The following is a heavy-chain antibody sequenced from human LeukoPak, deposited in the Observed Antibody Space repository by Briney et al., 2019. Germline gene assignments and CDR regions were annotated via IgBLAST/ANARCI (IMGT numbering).Heavy chain of an antibody. D-gene: IGHD2-2*02. CDR1: GGSFRGYY. J-gene: IGHJ6*04. CDR3: ARVLVSEGYCSSTSCYTLYYGMDV. V-gene: IGHV4-34*01. Sequence: SETLSLTCAVYGGSFRGYYWSWIRQPPGKGLVWIEEINHSGSTDYNPSLKSRVTISVDTSKNQFSLKLSSVTAADTAVYYCARVLVSEGYCSSTSCYTLYYGMDVWGKGTTVTVSS. CDR2: INHSGST.